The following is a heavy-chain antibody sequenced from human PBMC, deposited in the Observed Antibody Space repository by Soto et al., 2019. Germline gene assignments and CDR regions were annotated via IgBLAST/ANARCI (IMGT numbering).Heavy chain of an antibody. D-gene: IGHD3-10*01. J-gene: IGHJ5*02. CDR3: ARRITMVRGVINWFDP. Sequence: GESLKISCKGSGYSFTSYWIGWVRQMPGKGLEWMGIIYPGDSDTRYSPSFQGQVTISADKSISTAYLQWSSLKASDTAMYYCARRITMVRGVINWFDPWGQGTLVTVS. CDR1: GYSFTSYW. CDR2: IYPGDSDT. V-gene: IGHV5-51*01.